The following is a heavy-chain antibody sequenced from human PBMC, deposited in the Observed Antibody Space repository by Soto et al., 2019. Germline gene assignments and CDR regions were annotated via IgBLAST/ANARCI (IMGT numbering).Heavy chain of an antibody. J-gene: IGHJ4*02. Sequence: GGSLRLSCAASGFSFSNYGLNWVRQAPGKGLGWVSGMSGSTGTTDYADSVKGRFTISRDNLKNTLYVQMNSLRGEDTAVYYCAIGTFGRGWESWGQGTLVTVSS. CDR1: GFSFSNYG. CDR2: MSGSTGTT. CDR3: AIGTFGRGWES. V-gene: IGHV3-23*01. D-gene: IGHD3-16*01.